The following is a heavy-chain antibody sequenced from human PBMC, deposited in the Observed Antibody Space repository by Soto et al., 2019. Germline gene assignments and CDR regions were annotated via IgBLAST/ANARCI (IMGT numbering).Heavy chain of an antibody. D-gene: IGHD6-19*01. CDR2: INPSGGST. CDR1: GYTFTSYY. J-gene: IGHJ4*02. CDR3: GRDLSVVAGTYYFDY. V-gene: IGHV1-46*01. Sequence: ASVKVSCKASGYTFTSYYMHWVRQAPGQGLEWMGIINPSGGSTSYAQKFQGRVTMTRDTSTSTVYMELSSLRSEDTAVYYCGRDLSVVAGTYYFDYWGQGNLVTVYS.